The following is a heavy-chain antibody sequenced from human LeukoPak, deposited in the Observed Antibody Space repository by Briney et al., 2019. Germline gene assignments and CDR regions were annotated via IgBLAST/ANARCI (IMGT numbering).Heavy chain of an antibody. J-gene: IGHJ4*02. D-gene: IGHD6-19*01. CDR2: ISYDGSNK. Sequence: PGGSLRLSCAASGFTFSSYGMHWVRQAPGKGLEWVAVISYDGSNKYYADSVKGRFTISRDNSKNTLYLQMNSLRAEDTAVYYCARDLGSSGRHNFDYWGQGTLVTVSS. CDR1: GFTFSSYG. V-gene: IGHV3-30*03. CDR3: ARDLGSSGRHNFDY.